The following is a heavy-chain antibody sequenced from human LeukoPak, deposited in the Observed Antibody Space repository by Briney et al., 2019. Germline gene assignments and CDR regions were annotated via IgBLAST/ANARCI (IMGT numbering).Heavy chain of an antibody. CDR2: IYHSGST. Sequence: PSETLSLTCAVSGGSISSSNWWSWVRQPPGKGLEWIGEIYHSGSTNYNPSLKSRVTISVDKSKNQFSLKLSSVTAADTAVYYCARGRHYDILTGYYGKAFDIWGXGTMVTVSS. CDR3: ARGRHYDILTGYYGKAFDI. V-gene: IGHV4-4*02. J-gene: IGHJ3*02. CDR1: GGSISSSNW. D-gene: IGHD3-9*01.